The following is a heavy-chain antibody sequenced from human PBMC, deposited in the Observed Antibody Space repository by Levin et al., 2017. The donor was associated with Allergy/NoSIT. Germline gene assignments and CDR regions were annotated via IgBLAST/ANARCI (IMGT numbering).Heavy chain of an antibody. CDR3: ARQGYAGSYPPHY. CDR2: IYPGDSKI. D-gene: IGHD1-26*01. CDR1: GYIFTNYW. V-gene: IGHV5-51*01. J-gene: IGHJ4*02. Sequence: GESLKISCKASGYIFTNYWIGWARQMPGKGLEWMGIIYPGDSKIRFSPSFQGQVTISVDKSITTAYLQWSSLKASDSAMYYCARQGYAGSYPPHYWGQGTLVIVSS.